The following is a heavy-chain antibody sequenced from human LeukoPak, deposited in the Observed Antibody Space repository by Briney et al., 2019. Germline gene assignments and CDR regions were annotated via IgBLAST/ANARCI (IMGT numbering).Heavy chain of an antibody. D-gene: IGHD3-10*01. CDR2: ISWDGGST. V-gene: IGHV3-43D*03. CDR3: AKEGMNYYGSGSYYEG. J-gene: IGHJ4*02. Sequence: GGSLRLSCAASGFTFDDYAMHWVRQAPGKGLEWVSLISWDGGSTYYADSVKGRFTISRDNSKKTLYLQMNSLRAEDTAAYYCAKEGMNYYGSGSYYEGWGQGTLVTVSS. CDR1: GFTFDDYA.